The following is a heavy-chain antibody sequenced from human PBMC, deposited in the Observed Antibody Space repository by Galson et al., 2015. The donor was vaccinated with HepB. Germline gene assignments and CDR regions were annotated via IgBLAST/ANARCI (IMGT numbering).Heavy chain of an antibody. D-gene: IGHD2-2*01. CDR2: ISGSGGST. Sequence: SLRLSCAASGFTFSSYAMSWVRQAPGKGLEWVSAISGSGGSTYYADSVKGRFTISRDNSKNTLYLQMNSLRAEDTAVYYCAKDVCSSTSCYVWGYYYYYGMDVWGQGTTVTVSS. J-gene: IGHJ6*02. CDR3: AKDVCSSTSCYVWGYYYYYGMDV. V-gene: IGHV3-23*01. CDR1: GFTFSSYA.